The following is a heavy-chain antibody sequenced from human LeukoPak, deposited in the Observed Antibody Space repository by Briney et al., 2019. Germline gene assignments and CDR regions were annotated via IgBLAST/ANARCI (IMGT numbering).Heavy chain of an antibody. CDR2: IYSGGNT. V-gene: IGHV3-53*01. CDR3: ARGNCTSTSCYTFDY. J-gene: IGHJ4*02. Sequence: SGGSLRLSCAASGFTVSTNFMTWVRQAPGKGLEWVSIIYSGGNTYLADSVKGRFTISRDISKNTLYLQMNNLRAEDTAVYSCARGNCTSTSCYTFDYWGQGTQVTVSS. CDR1: GFTVSTNF. D-gene: IGHD2-2*02.